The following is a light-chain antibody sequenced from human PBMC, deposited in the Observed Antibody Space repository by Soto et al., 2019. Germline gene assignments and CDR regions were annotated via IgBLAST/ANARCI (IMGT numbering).Light chain of an antibody. CDR2: KAS. Sequence: IQMTQSPSTLSASVGDIVTITCRASQSISSWLAWYQQKPGKAPKLLIYKASSLESGVPSRFSGSGSGTEFTLTISSLQPDDFATYYCQQYNSYPRTFGPGTKLEIK. CDR3: QQYNSYPRT. CDR1: QSISSW. J-gene: IGKJ2*01. V-gene: IGKV1-5*03.